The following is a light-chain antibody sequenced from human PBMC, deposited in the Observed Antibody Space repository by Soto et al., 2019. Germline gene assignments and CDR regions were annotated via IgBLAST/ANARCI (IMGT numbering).Light chain of an antibody. J-gene: IGKJ1*01. CDR3: QQYSIWRT. CDR1: ESVSTN. Sequence: EIAMTQSPATLSLAPGERVTLSCRASESVSTNLAWYQQKAGQAPRLLIYGASTRATGIPARFSGSGSGTEFTLTISSLQSEDFAVYYCQQYSIWRTFCQGTKVEIK. V-gene: IGKV3-15*01. CDR2: GAS.